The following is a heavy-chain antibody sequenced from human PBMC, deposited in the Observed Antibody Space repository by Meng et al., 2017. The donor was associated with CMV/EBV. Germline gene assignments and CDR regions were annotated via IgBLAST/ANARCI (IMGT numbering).Heavy chain of an antibody. D-gene: IGHD2-2*03. V-gene: IGHV1-69*05. CDR1: GGTFSSYA. J-gene: IGHJ3*02. Sequence: SVKVSCKASGGTFSSYAISWVRQAPGQGLEWMGGIIPIFGTANYAQKFQGRVTITTDESTSTAYMELSSLRSDDTAVYYCARDGYCSSTSCPAGNAFDIWGQGTMVTVSS. CDR3: ARDGYCSSTSCPAGNAFDI. CDR2: IIPIFGTA.